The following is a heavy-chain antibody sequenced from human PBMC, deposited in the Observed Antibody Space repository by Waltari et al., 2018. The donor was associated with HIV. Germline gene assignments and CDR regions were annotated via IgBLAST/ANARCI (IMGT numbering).Heavy chain of an antibody. D-gene: IGHD3-10*01. Sequence: EVQLVESGGGLVQPGGSLRLSCAASGFTFSSHGMIWVRQAPGKGLEWVAKIKKDGSEKYFVDSVDGRFTISRDNAENSLYLQMNSLRAEDTAVYYCARGGFYGSGSKVNWGQGTLVTVSS. CDR2: IKKDGSEK. J-gene: IGHJ4*02. CDR3: ARGGFYGSGSKVN. V-gene: IGHV3-7*04. CDR1: GFTFSSHG.